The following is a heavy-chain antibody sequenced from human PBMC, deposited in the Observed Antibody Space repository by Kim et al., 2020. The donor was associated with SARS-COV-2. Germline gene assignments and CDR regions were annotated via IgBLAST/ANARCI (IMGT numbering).Heavy chain of an antibody. Sequence: GGSLRLSCAASGFTFSSYWMSWVRQAPGKGLEWVANIKQDGSEKYYVDSVKGRFTISRDNAKNSLYLQMNSLRAEDTAVYYCARDWYCGGDCYHEYFQHWGQGTLVTVSS. CDR1: GFTFSSYW. CDR3: ARDWYCGGDCYHEYFQH. D-gene: IGHD2-21*02. J-gene: IGHJ1*01. CDR2: IKQDGSEK. V-gene: IGHV3-7*01.